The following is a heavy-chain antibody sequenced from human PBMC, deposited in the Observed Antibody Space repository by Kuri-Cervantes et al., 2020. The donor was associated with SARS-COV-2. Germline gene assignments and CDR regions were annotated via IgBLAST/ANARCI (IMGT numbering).Heavy chain of an antibody. CDR1: GFTFSSYA. V-gene: IGHV3-64D*08. J-gene: IGHJ4*02. D-gene: IGHD3-10*01. Sequence: GESLKISCSASGFTFSSYAMHWVRQAPGKGLEYVSAISSNGGSTYYADSVKGRFTISRDNSKNTLYLQMSSLRAEDTAVYYCVKDRSGSGSYYYHFDYWGQGTLVTVSS. CDR3: VKDRSGSGSYYYHFDY. CDR2: ISSNGGST.